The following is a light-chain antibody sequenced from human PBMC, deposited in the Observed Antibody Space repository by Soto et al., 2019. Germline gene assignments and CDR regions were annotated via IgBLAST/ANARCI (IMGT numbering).Light chain of an antibody. Sequence: QSVLTQPPSVSGAPGQRVTISCTGSSSNIGAGYDVHWYQQLPGTAPKLLIFGNGNRPSGVPDRFSGSKSDTSASLAITGLQAEDEADYYCQTYDNSLSGSGVFGTGTKVTVL. CDR1: SSNIGAGYD. V-gene: IGLV1-40*01. J-gene: IGLJ1*01. CDR2: GNG. CDR3: QTYDNSLSGSGV.